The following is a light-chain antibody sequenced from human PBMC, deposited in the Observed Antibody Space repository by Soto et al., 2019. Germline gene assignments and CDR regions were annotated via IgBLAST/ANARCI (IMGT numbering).Light chain of an antibody. Sequence: DIQMTQSPSILSASVGDRVTITCRASQSISSWLAWYQQKPGKAPNLLIHKASHLESGVPSRFSGSGSGTEFTLTISSLQPGDFATYYCQQYMNYPWTFGQGTKVDIK. CDR2: KAS. V-gene: IGKV1-5*03. J-gene: IGKJ1*01. CDR3: QQYMNYPWT. CDR1: QSISSW.